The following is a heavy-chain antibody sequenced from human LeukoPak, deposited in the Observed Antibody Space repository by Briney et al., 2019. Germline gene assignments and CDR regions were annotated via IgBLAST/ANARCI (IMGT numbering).Heavy chain of an antibody. CDR1: GNYW. Sequence: GGSLRLSCAASGNYWMHWVRQVPGKGLVWVSHINSDGSWTSYADSVKGRITISKDNAKNTVHLQMNSLRAEDTAVYCCVSFYETYWGRGTLVTVSS. CDR3: VSFYETY. V-gene: IGHV3-74*01. J-gene: IGHJ4*02. CDR2: INSDGSWT. D-gene: IGHD2/OR15-2a*01.